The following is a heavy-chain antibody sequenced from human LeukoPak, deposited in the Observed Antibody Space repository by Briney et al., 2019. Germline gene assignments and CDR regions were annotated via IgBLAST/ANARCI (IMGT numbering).Heavy chain of an antibody. CDR2: MNPNSGNT. V-gene: IGHV1-8*01. CDR1: GYTFTSYD. CDR3: ARALELLVDAFDI. J-gene: IGHJ3*02. Sequence: ASVKVSCKASGYTFTSYDINWVRQATGQGLEWMGWMNPNSGNTGYAQKFQGRVTMTRNTSISTAYMELSSLRSEDTAVYYCARALELLVDAFDIWGQGTMVTVSS. D-gene: IGHD1-26*01.